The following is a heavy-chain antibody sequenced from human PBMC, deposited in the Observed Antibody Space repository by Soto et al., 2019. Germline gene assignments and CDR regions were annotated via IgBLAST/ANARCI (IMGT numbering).Heavy chain of an antibody. CDR1: GGTISSGGYY. V-gene: IGHV4-31*03. CDR3: ARAVSDDDFRNGYSALDN. CDR2: IYYSGST. J-gene: IGHJ3*02. Sequence: SETLSLTCTVSGGTISSGGYYWSWIRQHPGKGLEWLGYIYYSGSTYYNPSLKSRVTISVDTSKNQFSLKLSSVTAADTAVYYCARAVSDDDFRNGYSALDNWGPGTMVTVSS. D-gene: IGHD3-3*01.